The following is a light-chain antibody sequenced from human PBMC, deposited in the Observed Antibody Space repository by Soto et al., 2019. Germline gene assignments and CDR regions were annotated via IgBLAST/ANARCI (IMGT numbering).Light chain of an antibody. V-gene: IGLV2-14*01. CDR1: SSDIGHPNNYNH. CDR2: DVT. CDR3: SSYTSSSTYV. Sequence: QSALTQPASVSGSPGQSITIPCTGTSSDIGHPNNYNHVSWYQHHPGKAPKLMICDVTNRPSGVSNRFSGSKSGNTASLTISGLRSEDEADYYCSSYTSSSTYVFGTGTKVTVL. J-gene: IGLJ1*01.